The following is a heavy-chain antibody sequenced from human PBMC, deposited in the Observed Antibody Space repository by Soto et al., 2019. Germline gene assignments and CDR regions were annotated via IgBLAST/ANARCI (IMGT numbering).Heavy chain of an antibody. CDR3: ARDPMTGYLQFGY. V-gene: IGHV1-18*01. CDR2: INTYNGNT. J-gene: IGHJ4*02. D-gene: IGHD3-9*01. Sequence: QIQLVQAGAEVKKPGASVKVSCRASGYTFTNSGISWVRQAPGQGLEWMGWINTYNGNTHYTQKLQGRVTMTTDTSTRTAYMELRSLRSDDTAVYYCARDPMTGYLQFGYWGQGTLVTVSS. CDR1: GYTFTNSG.